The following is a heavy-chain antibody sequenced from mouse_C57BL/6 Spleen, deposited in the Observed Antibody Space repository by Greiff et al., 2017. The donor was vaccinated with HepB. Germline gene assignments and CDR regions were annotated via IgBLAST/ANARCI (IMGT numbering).Heavy chain of an antibody. Sequence: QVQLQQPGTELVKPGASVKLSCKASGYTFTSYWMHWVKQRPGQGLVWIGNINPSNGGTNYNEKFKSKATLTVDKSSSTAYMQLSSLTSEDSAVYYRARSGYYGSSWYFDVWGTGTTVTVSS. CDR3: ARSGYYGSSWYFDV. CDR2: INPSNGGT. V-gene: IGHV1-53*01. D-gene: IGHD1-1*01. CDR1: GYTFTSYW. J-gene: IGHJ1*03.